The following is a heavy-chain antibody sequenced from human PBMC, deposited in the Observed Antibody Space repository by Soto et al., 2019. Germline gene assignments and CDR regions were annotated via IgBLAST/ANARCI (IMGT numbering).Heavy chain of an antibody. CDR3: AREGSWFDYYYMDV. Sequence: GGSLRLSCAASGFTFSSYWMSWVRQAPGKGLEWVANIKQDGSEKYYVDSVKGRFTISRDNAKNSLYLQMNSLRAEDTAVYYCAREGSWFDYYYMDVWGKGTTVTVSS. V-gene: IGHV3-7*01. CDR2: IKQDGSEK. J-gene: IGHJ6*03. CDR1: GFTFSSYW. D-gene: IGHD3-10*01.